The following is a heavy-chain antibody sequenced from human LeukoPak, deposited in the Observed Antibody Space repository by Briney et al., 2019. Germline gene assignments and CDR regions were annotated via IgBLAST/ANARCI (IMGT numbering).Heavy chain of an antibody. CDR1: GFTVSSNY. J-gene: IGHJ4*02. CDR2: ISGSGGST. CDR3: ARDVLRYFDWLLLFDY. Sequence: GGSLRLSCAASGFTVSSNYMNWVRQAPGKGLEWVSAISGSGGSTYYADSVKGRFTISRDNSKNKLYLQMNSLRAEDTAVYYCARDVLRYFDWLLLFDYWGQGTLVTVSS. V-gene: IGHV3-23*01. D-gene: IGHD3-9*01.